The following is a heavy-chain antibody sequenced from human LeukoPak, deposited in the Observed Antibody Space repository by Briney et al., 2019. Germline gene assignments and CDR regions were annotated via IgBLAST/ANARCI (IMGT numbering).Heavy chain of an antibody. Sequence: AVKVSCKASGGTFSSYASSGVRQAAGQGGEGMGGIFPIFGTANYAPKNQGRVTNTADKAKSTAYMDLSSLRTEHTAVYYCARGEYTAPVTYYYYYYMDVWGKGTTVTVSS. V-gene: IGHV1-69*06. CDR2: IFPIFGTA. CDR1: GGTFSSYA. D-gene: IGHD2/OR15-2a*01. CDR3: ARGEYTAPVTYYYYYYMDV. J-gene: IGHJ6*03.